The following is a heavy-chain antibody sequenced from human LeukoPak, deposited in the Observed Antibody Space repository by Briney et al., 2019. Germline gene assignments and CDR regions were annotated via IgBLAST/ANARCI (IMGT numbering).Heavy chain of an antibody. D-gene: IGHD4-17*01. J-gene: IGHJ4*02. CDR3: AREGLYGDYVWSLDY. CDR2: IYTSGST. CDR1: GGSISSYY. Sequence: PSETLSLTCTVSGGSISSYYWSWIRQPAGKGLEWIGRIYTSGSTNYNPSLKSRVTISVDTSKNQFSLKLSSVTAADTAVYYCAREGLYGDYVWSLDYWGQGTLVTVSS. V-gene: IGHV4-4*07.